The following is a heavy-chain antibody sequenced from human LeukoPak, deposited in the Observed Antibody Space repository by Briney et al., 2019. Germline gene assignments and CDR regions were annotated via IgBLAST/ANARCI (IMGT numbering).Heavy chain of an antibody. CDR1: GGTFSSYA. V-gene: IGHV1-69*13. CDR3: AREKTGIVGVAVDY. Sequence: GASVKVSCKASGGTFSSYAISWVRQAPGQGLEWMGGIIPIFGTANYAQKFQGRVTITADESTSTAYMELSSLRSEDTAVYYCAREKTGIVGVAVDYWGQGTLATVSS. D-gene: IGHD1-26*01. CDR2: IIPIFGTA. J-gene: IGHJ4*02.